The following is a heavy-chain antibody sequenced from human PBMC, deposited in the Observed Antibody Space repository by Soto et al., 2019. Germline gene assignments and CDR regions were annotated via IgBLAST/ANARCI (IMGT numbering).Heavy chain of an antibody. CDR1: GGSISSGGYS. J-gene: IGHJ5*02. CDR2: IYHSGST. CDR3: ARAPTVVAATPPWFDP. Sequence: SETLSLTCAVSGGSISSGGYSWSWIRQPPGKGLEWIGYIYHSGSTYYNPSLKSRVTISVDTSKNQFSLKLSSVTAADTAVYYCARAPTVVAATPPWFDPWGQGTLVTVSS. V-gene: IGHV4-30-2*05. D-gene: IGHD2-15*01.